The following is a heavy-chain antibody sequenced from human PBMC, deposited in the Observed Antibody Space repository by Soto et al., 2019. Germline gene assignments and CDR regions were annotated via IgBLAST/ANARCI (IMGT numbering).Heavy chain of an antibody. CDR1: GGTFSSYA. V-gene: IGHV1-69*13. CDR3: ATSRDCSSTSCYLYTNPYYYYYGMDV. CDR2: IIPIFGTA. J-gene: IGHJ6*02. Sequence: SVKVSCKASGGTFSSYAISWVRQAPGQGLEWMGGIIPIFGTANYAQKFQGRVTITADESTSTAYMELSSLRSEDTAVYYCATSRDCSSTSCYLYTNPYYYYYGMDVWGQGTTVTVSS. D-gene: IGHD2-2*01.